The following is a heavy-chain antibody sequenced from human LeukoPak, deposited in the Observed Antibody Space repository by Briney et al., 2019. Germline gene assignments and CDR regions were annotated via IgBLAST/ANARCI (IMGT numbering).Heavy chain of an antibody. CDR1: GFTFSSYA. Sequence: PGGSLRLSCAASGFTFSSYAMSWIRQAPGKGLEWVSAISGSGVSTYYADSVTGRFTISRDNSKNTLYLQMNSLRAEDTAIYYCAKDGESGYSYGRDLDYWGQGTLVTVS. D-gene: IGHD5-18*01. V-gene: IGHV3-23*01. CDR3: AKDGESGYSYGRDLDY. CDR2: ISGSGVST. J-gene: IGHJ4*02.